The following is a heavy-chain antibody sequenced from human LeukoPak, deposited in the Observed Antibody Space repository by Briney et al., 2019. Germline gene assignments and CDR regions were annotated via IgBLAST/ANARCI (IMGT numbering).Heavy chain of an antibody. CDR1: GFTFSDYY. CDR2: ISSSGSTI. CDR3: ARVLIAAAGKTPSDWFDP. D-gene: IGHD6-13*01. J-gene: IGHJ5*02. Sequence: GGSLRLSCAASGFTFSDYYMSWIRQAPGKGLEWVSYISSSGSTIYYADSVKGRFTISRDNAKNSLYLQMNSLRTEDTAVYYCARVLIAAAGKTPSDWFDPWGQGTLVTVSS. V-gene: IGHV3-11*04.